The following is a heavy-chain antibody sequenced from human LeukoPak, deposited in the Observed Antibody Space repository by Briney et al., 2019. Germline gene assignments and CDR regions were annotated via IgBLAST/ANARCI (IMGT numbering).Heavy chain of an antibody. CDR2: ISYDGSNK. V-gene: IGHV3-30*14. J-gene: IGHJ4*02. CDR1: GFTFSSYA. CDR3: AREFCDTNNCYKAALAY. D-gene: IGHD2-2*02. Sequence: GRSLRLSCAASGFTFSSYAVHWVRQAPGKGLEWVAVISYDGSNKYYADSVKGRFTISRDNYKNTLYLQMGSLTTEDVALYYCAREFCDTNNCYKAALAYWGQGTLVSVSS.